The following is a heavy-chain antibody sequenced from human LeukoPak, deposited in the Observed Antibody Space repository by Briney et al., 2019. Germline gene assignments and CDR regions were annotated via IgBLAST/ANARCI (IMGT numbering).Heavy chain of an antibody. CDR3: ATQLELRIFDY. CDR2: ISYDGNNE. V-gene: IGHV3-30*03. Sequence: PGGSLRLSCAASGFTFSTYGIHWVRQAPGKGLEWVAVISYDGNNEYYADSVKGRFTISRDNSKNTLYLQMNSLRPEDTAVYYCATQLELRIFDYWGQGTLVTVSS. CDR1: GFTFSTYG. J-gene: IGHJ4*02. D-gene: IGHD1-7*01.